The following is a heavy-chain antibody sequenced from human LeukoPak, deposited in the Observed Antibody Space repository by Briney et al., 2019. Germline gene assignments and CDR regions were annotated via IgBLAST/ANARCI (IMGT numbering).Heavy chain of an antibody. J-gene: IGHJ4*02. D-gene: IGHD1-26*01. Sequence: PGGSLRLSCAASGFTFSSYAMSWVRQPPGRGLEWVSAISGSGGSTYYADSVKGRFTISRDNSKNTLYLQMNSLRAEDTAVYYCARRPSIVGATSDPFDYWGQGTLVTVSS. V-gene: IGHV3-23*01. CDR2: ISGSGGST. CDR1: GFTFSSYA. CDR3: ARRPSIVGATSDPFDY.